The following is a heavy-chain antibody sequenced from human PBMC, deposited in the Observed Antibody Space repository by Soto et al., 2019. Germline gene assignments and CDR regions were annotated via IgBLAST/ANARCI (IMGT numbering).Heavy chain of an antibody. V-gene: IGHV1-69*12. CDR1: GGTLSSYA. D-gene: IGHD3-3*01. CDR3: ATRVRFCVSATCHVAS. J-gene: IGHJ5*01. CDR2: IIPIFGTT. Sequence: QVQLVQSGAEVRKPGSSVKVSCKASGGTLSSYAFSWVRQAPGQGLEWMGGIIPIFGTTNHAQKFQDRVTITADESTSTAYMELSSLRFEDTAVYYCATRVRFCVSATCHVASWGHGTRVTVSS.